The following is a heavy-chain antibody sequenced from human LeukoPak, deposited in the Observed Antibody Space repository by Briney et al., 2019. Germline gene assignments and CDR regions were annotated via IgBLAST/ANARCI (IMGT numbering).Heavy chain of an antibody. CDR2: IYYSGNT. J-gene: IGHJ4*02. CDR3: ARAASPGWIVAGYSSSFAFDY. D-gene: IGHD6-13*01. CDR1: GGSISSGDYY. V-gene: IGHV4-30-4*01. Sequence: PSETLSLTCTVSGGSISSGDYYWSWIRQPPGKGLEWIGFIYYSGNTYYNPSLKSRVTISVDTSKNQFSLKLSSVTAADTAVYYCARAASPGWIVAGYSSSFAFDYWGQGTLVTVSS.